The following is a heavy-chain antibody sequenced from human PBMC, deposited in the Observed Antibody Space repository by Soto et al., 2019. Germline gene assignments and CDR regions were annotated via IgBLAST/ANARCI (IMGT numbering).Heavy chain of an antibody. J-gene: IGHJ4*02. D-gene: IGHD1-26*01. Sequence: PGGSLRLSCAASGFTFSSYGMHWVRQAPGKGLEWVAVISYDGSNKYYADSVKGRFTISRDNSKNTLYLQMNSLRAEDTAVYYCAKDHGIYWGQGTLVTVSS. CDR3: AKDHGIY. CDR1: GFTFSSYG. CDR2: ISYDGSNK. V-gene: IGHV3-30*18.